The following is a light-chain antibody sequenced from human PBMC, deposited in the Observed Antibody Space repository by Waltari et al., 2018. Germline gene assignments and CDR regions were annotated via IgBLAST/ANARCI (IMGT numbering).Light chain of an antibody. CDR2: EVT. Sequence: QSALTPSASVSGSPGQSITISCTGTSRDVGSYNLVSWYQRHPGNAPKLMIYEVTKRPSGVSNRFSGSKSGNTASLTISGLQSEDEADYYCCSYAGASTSLYVFGTGTKVTVL. V-gene: IGLV2-23*02. J-gene: IGLJ1*01. CDR3: CSYAGASTSLYV. CDR1: SRDVGSYNL.